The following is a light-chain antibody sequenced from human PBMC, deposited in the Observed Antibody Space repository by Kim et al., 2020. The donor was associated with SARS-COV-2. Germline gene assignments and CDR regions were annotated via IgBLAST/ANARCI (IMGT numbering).Light chain of an antibody. CDR1: RSDVGAYNF. CDR2: DVT. V-gene: IGLV2-14*03. CDR3: SSYTATSTLV. Sequence: GQSITMSCTGTRSDVGAYNFVTWYQQHPDKAPKLMIYDVTNRPSGVSNRFSGSKSGNTASLTISGLQAEDEADYYCSSYTATSTLVFGTGTKVTVL. J-gene: IGLJ1*01.